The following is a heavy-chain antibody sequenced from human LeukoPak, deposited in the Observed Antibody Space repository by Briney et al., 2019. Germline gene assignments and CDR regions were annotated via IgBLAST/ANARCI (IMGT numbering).Heavy chain of an antibody. CDR1: GFTFSSYS. Sequence: GGSLRLSCAASGFTFSSYSMNWVRQAPGKGLEWVSSISSSSSYIYYADSVKGRFTISRDNAKNSLYLQMNSLRAEDTAVYYCARDVGATRIGLEAFDIWGQGTMVTVSS. CDR2: ISSSSSYI. V-gene: IGHV3-21*01. D-gene: IGHD1-26*01. CDR3: ARDVGATRIGLEAFDI. J-gene: IGHJ3*02.